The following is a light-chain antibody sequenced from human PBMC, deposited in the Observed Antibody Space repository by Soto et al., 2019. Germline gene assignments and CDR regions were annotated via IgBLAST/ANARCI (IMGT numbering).Light chain of an antibody. V-gene: IGKV3-15*01. CDR1: QSVSSN. J-gene: IGKJ5*01. Sequence: EVVMTQSPVTLSVSPVERATLSFRASQSVSSNLAWYQQTPGQASRLLIYAASTRATGFPARFSGSGSGTEFTLTISSLQSEDFAVYYCQQYYNWPTFGQGTRREIK. CDR3: QQYYNWPT. CDR2: AAS.